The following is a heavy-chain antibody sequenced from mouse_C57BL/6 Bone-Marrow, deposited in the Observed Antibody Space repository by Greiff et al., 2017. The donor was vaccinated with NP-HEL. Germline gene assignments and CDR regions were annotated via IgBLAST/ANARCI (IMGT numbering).Heavy chain of an antibody. V-gene: IGHV1-62-2*01. CDR3: ARHERLNWDDYFDY. Sequence: VQLMESGAELVKPGASVKLSCKASGYTFTDYSIHWVKQRSGQGLEWIGWFYPGSGSIKYNEKFKDKATLTADKSSSTAYMELSRLTSEDSAVYFCARHERLNWDDYFDYWGQGTTLTVSS. J-gene: IGHJ2*01. D-gene: IGHD4-1*01. CDR1: GYTFTDYS. CDR2: FYPGSGSI.